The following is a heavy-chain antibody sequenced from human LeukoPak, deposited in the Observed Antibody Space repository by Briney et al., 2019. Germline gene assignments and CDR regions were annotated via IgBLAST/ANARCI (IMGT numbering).Heavy chain of an antibody. CDR1: GYSISSGYY. V-gene: IGHV4-38-2*02. J-gene: IGHJ4*02. Sequence: PSETLSLTCTVSGYSISSGYYWGWIRQPPGKGLEWIGSIYHSGSTYYNPSLKSRVTISIDTSKNQSSLKLSSVTAADTAVYYCARDGYCSGGSCYDWFVYWGQGTLVTVSS. D-gene: IGHD2-15*01. CDR2: IYHSGST. CDR3: ARDGYCSGGSCYDWFVY.